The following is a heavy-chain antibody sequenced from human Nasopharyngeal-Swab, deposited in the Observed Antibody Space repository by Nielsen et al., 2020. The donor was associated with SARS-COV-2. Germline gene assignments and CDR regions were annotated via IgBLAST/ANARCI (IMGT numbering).Heavy chain of an antibody. CDR1: GYTFTSYA. CDR3: ARRGEGPLGYSSSDTFDY. V-gene: IGHV7-4-1*02. D-gene: IGHD6-6*01. CDR2: INTNTGNP. J-gene: IGHJ4*02. Sequence: ASVKVSCKASGYTFTSYAMNWVRQAPGQGLEWMGWINTNTGNPTYAQGFTGRFAFSLDTSVSTAYLQISSLKAEDTAVYYCARRGEGPLGYSSSDTFDYWGQGTLVTVSS.